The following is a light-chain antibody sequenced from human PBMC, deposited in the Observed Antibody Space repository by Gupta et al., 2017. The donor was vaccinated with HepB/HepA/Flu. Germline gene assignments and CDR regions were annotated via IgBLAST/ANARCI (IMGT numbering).Light chain of an antibody. CDR2: GSD. CDR1: NSNIGSNP. J-gene: IGLJ2*01. V-gene: IGLV1-44*01. CDR3: AAWDDRLNGGI. Sequence: QSVLTQPPSASGTPVQRVTISCSGSNSNIGSNPVTWYLQVPGTAPKLLIYGSDQRPSGVPDRFSGSKSGTSASLDIRGLQSEDETEYYCAAWDDRLNGGIFGGGTKLTVL.